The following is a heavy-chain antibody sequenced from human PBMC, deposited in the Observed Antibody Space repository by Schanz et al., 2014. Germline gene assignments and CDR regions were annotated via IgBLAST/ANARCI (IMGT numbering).Heavy chain of an antibody. CDR1: GYTFTSYG. J-gene: IGHJ4*02. CDR3: ARDAADFYDILTEEDY. CDR2: ISAYTGNT. D-gene: IGHD3-9*01. Sequence: QVQLVQSGAEVKKPGASVRVSCKASGYTFTSYGISWVRQAPGQGLEWMGWISAYTGNTKYPQKPQGRVTMTTDTYTSTAYMELRSLRSGDTAVYYCARDAADFYDILTEEDYWGQGTLXTVSS. V-gene: IGHV1-18*01.